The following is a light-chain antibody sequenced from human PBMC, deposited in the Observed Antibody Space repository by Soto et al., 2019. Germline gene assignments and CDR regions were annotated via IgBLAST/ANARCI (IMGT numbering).Light chain of an antibody. CDR2: GAS. J-gene: IGKJ1*01. CDR3: QQYNNWWT. V-gene: IGKV3-15*01. Sequence: EIVMTQSPATLSVSPGERATLSCRASQSISNNLAWYHQRPGQAPRLLIYGASTRATGIPARFSGSGSGTEFTITISSLQSEDFAVYYWQQYNNWWTFGQGTRVEIK. CDR1: QSISNN.